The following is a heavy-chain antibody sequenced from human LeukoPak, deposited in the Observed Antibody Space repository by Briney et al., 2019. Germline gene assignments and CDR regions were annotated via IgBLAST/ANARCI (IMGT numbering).Heavy chain of an antibody. V-gene: IGHV1-2*02. CDR1: GYTFTDYY. D-gene: IGHD2-15*01. J-gene: IGHJ4*02. CDR2: INPRDGGT. Sequence: GASVKVSCKGSGYTFTDYYLHWVRQAPGQGLEWVGYINPRDGGTSSPRNFRGRVTMTTDASSSTAYMELSRLTSDDTAIYYCAREGNGLLSKDLDYWGQGTLVTVSS. CDR3: AREGNGLLSKDLDY.